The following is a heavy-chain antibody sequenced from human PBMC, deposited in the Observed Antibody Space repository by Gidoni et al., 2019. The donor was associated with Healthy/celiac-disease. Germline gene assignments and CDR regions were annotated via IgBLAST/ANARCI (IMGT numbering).Heavy chain of an antibody. CDR3: ARGLIVSSSSWTPVRRLPYFDY. Sequence: QVQLVQSGAEVKKPGASVKVSCKASGYTFTSYALHLVRQAPGQRLEWMGWINAGNGNTKYSQKFQGRVTITRDTSASTAYMELSSLRSEDTAVYYCARGLIVSSSSWTPVRRLPYFDYWGQGTLVTVSS. V-gene: IGHV1-3*01. J-gene: IGHJ4*02. CDR1: GYTFTSYA. D-gene: IGHD6-13*01. CDR2: INAGNGNT.